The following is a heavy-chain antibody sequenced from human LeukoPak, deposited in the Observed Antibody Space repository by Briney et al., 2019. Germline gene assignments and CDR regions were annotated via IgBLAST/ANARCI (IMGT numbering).Heavy chain of an antibody. V-gene: IGHV3-33*01. Sequence: GGSLRLSCAASGFTFSTYGMHWVRQAPGKGLEWVAVLWYDGSNKYYADSVKGRFTISRDNSKNTLYLQMNSLRAEDRAVYYCARDDYNDSSGYNYYYMDVWGKGTTVTVSS. CDR1: GFTFSTYG. CDR3: ARDDYNDSSGYNYYYMDV. J-gene: IGHJ6*03. D-gene: IGHD3-22*01. CDR2: LWYDGSNK.